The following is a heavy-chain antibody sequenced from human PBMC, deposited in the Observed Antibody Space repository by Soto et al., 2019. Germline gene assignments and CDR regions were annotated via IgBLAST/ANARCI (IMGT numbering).Heavy chain of an antibody. CDR2: ILNNGKT. D-gene: IGHD3-9*01. CDR3: AGDMPDYSYHMDV. CDR1: GVSVSSYY. V-gene: IGHV4-4*07. Sequence: SETLSLTCNVSGVSVSSYYWNWIRQPAGKGLEWIGRILNNGKTNYNPSLESRIKMSVDTSKNQFSLILSSVTAADTAVYYCAGDMPDYSYHMDVCGQGTKVTVSS. J-gene: IGHJ6*02.